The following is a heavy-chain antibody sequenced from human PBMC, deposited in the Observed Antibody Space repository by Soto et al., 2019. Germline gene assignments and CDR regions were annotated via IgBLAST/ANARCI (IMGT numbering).Heavy chain of an antibody. CDR3: ARGVRATGTTPDHYYYGMDI. D-gene: IGHD1-7*01. CDR1: GYILSGYE. V-gene: IGHV1-8*01. Sequence: GASVKVSCKASGYILSGYEINWVRQATGQGLEWMGWVNPNGGKTVYAQTFEGRVTMTRNTSTDTAYMELSNLRSEDTAVYYCARGVRATGTTPDHYYYGMDIWGQGTPVTVSS. J-gene: IGHJ6*02. CDR2: VNPNGGKT.